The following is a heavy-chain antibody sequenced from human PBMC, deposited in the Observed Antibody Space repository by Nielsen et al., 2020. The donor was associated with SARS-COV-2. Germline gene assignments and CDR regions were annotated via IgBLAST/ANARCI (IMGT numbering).Heavy chain of an antibody. CDR1: GFTFSSYG. D-gene: IGHD6-19*01. J-gene: IGHJ5*02. V-gene: IGHV3-33*01. CDR2: IWYDGSNK. CDR3: ARERGPLSSGWRHYNWFDP. Sequence: GGSLRLSCAASGFTFSSYGMHWVRQAPGKGLEWVAVIWYDGSNKYYADSVKGRFTISRDNSKNTLYLQMNSLRAEDTAVYYCARERGPLSSGWRHYNWFDPWGQGTLVTVSS.